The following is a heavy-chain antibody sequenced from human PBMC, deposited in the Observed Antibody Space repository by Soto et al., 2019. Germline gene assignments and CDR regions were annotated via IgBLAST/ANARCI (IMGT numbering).Heavy chain of an antibody. Sequence: SVKVSCKASGGTFSSYPISWVRQAPGQGLEWMGGIIPIFGTANYAQKFQGRVTITADESTSTAYMELSSLRSEDTAVYYCARWGVVPAANTYYYSMDVWGQGTMVTVSS. CDR3: ARWGVVPAANTYYYSMDV. D-gene: IGHD2-2*01. CDR1: GGTFSSYP. J-gene: IGHJ6*02. CDR2: IIPIFGTA. V-gene: IGHV1-69*13.